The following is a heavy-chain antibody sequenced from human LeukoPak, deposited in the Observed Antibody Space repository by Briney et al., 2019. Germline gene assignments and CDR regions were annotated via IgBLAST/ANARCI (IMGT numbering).Heavy chain of an antibody. CDR3: AGCYYDSSGYHT. V-gene: IGHV3-74*01. CDR1: GFTFSSYW. J-gene: IGHJ5*02. D-gene: IGHD3-22*01. Sequence: GVSLRLSCAASGFTFSSYWMHWVRQAPGKGLVWVSRINSDGSSTSYADSVKGRFTISRDNAKNTLYLQMNSLRAEDTAVYYCAGCYYDSSGYHTWGQGTLVTVSS. CDR2: INSDGSST.